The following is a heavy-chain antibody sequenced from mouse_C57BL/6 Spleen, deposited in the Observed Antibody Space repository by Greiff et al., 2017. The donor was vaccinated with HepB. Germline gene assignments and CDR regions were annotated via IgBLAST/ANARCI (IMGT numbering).Heavy chain of an antibody. D-gene: IGHD2-4*01. CDR3: ARYYDYDEVWFAY. J-gene: IGHJ3*01. CDR2: INPYNGGT. V-gene: IGHV1-19*01. Sequence: VQLQQSGPVLVKPGASVKMSCKASGYTFTDYYMNWVKQSHGKSLEWIGVINPYNGGTSYNQKFKGKATLTVDKSSSTAYMELNSLTSEDSAVYYCARYYDYDEVWFAYWGQGTLVTVSA. CDR1: GYTFTDYY.